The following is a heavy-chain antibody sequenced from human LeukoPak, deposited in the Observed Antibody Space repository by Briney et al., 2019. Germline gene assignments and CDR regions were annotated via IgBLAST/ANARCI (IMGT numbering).Heavy chain of an antibody. CDR2: IYYSGTT. CDR3: ARAGVPYSTAGGAFDY. CDR1: GGSTSSGAYY. Sequence: SETLSLSCTLSGGSTSSGAYYWRWIRHPPRKGLEWIGYIYYSGTTYYNPSRNSPANKSIDTTNNPFSLKPSSLTATHTPVYYRARAGVPYSTAGGAFDYWGQGTLVTVSS. D-gene: IGHD6-13*01. J-gene: IGHJ4*02. V-gene: IGHV4-30-4*01.